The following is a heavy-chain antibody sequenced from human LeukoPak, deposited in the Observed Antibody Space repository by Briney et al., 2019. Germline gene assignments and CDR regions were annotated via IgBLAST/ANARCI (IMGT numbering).Heavy chain of an antibody. Sequence: PSETLSLTCTVSGGSISSSSYYWGWIRQPPGKGLEWIGSIYYSGSAYYNPSLKSRVTIPVDTSKNQFSLKLSSVTAADTAVYYCARQGEMATIDAFDIWGQGTMVTVSS. CDR2: IYYSGSA. CDR3: ARQGEMATIDAFDI. CDR1: GGSISSSSYY. V-gene: IGHV4-39*07. D-gene: IGHD5-24*01. J-gene: IGHJ3*02.